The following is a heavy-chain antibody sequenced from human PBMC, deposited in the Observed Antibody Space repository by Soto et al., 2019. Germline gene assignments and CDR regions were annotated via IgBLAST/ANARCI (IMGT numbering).Heavy chain of an antibody. D-gene: IGHD3-22*01. J-gene: IGHJ4*02. CDR2: IYWDDDK. V-gene: IGHV2-5*02. CDR3: AHRRHPGGHYDSSGYSY. Sequence: QITLKESGPTLVKPTQTLTLTCTFSGFSLNTGGVCVGWIRQPPGEGLEWLALIYWDDDKRYRPSLKSRLTITKDTSRNQVVLTMTHMDPVDTATYYCAHRRHPGGHYDSSGYSYWGQGILVTVSS. CDR1: GFSLNTGGVC.